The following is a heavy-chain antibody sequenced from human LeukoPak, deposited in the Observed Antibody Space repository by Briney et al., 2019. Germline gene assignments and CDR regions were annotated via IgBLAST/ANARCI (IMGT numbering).Heavy chain of an antibody. CDR3: ARGFLGGTDQYFDS. V-gene: IGHV3-23*01. CDR2: IGGGDPTT. D-gene: IGHD6-19*01. J-gene: IGHJ4*02. CDR1: GFTFSTYA. Sequence: PGGSLRLSCAASGFTFSTYAMNWVRRAPAKGLEWVSTIGGGDPTTDYADSVKDRFTISRDNSKNTLYLQMNSLRAEDAAVYFCARGFLGGTDQYFDSWGQGTLVTVSS.